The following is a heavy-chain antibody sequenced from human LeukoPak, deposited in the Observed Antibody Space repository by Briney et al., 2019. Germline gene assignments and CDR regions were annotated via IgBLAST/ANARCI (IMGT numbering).Heavy chain of an antibody. CDR3: ASHITIFGVVISGDWFDP. J-gene: IGHJ5*02. D-gene: IGHD3-3*01. CDR2: INHSGST. Sequence: SETLSLTCAVYGGSFSGYYWSWIRQPPGKGLEWIGEINHSGSTNYNPSLKSRVTISVDTSKSQFSLKLSSVTAADTAVYYCASHITIFGVVISGDWFDPWGQGTLVTVSS. CDR1: GGSFSGYY. V-gene: IGHV4-34*01.